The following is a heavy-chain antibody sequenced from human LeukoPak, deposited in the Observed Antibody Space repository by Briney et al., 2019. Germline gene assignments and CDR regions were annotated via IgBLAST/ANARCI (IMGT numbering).Heavy chain of an antibody. V-gene: IGHV1-69*01. CDR1: GCTFSSYP. CDR3: ASPGGNYDSSGYGRAFDI. D-gene: IGHD3-22*01. CDR2: IIHIFGTA. Sequence: SVNVSCMASGCTFSSYPSSGLRQAPGQGREWMGGIIHIFGTANYAQKFQGTVTSRSAESTSTAYMELSSLRSDDTAVYYCASPGGNYDSSGYGRAFDIWGHGTLVTVSS. J-gene: IGHJ3*02.